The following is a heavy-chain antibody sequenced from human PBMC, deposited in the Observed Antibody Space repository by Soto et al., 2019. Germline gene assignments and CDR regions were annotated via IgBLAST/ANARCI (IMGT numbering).Heavy chain of an antibody. CDR2: ISAYNGNT. CDR3: ARDFPYSSSSRRGFYYYYGMDV. CDR1: GYTFTSYG. V-gene: IGHV1-18*04. Sequence: WASVKVSCKASGYTFTSYGISWVRQAPGQGLEWMGWISAYNGNTNYAQKLQGRVTMTTDTSTSTAYMELRSLRSDDTAVYYCARDFPYSSSSRRGFYYYYGMDVWGQGTTVTVSS. D-gene: IGHD6-6*01. J-gene: IGHJ6*02.